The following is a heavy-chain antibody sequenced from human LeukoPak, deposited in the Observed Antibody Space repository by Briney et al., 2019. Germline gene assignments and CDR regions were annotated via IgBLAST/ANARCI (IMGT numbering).Heavy chain of an antibody. CDR3: ATVRASHYGDWFFDY. CDR1: AYSVTSDYF. CDR2: VDPSGNT. J-gene: IGHJ4*02. D-gene: IGHD4-17*01. Sequence: PSETLSLTCTVSAYSVTSDYFWGWIRQPPGKGLEWIGNVDPSGNTYYNPSLKSRATISLDTSKKDFSLKLTSVTAADTAIHYCATVRASHYGDWFFDYWGQGTLVTVSS. V-gene: IGHV4-38-2*02.